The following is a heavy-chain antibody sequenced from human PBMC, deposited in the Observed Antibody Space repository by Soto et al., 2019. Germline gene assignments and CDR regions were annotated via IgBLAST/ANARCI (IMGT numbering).Heavy chain of an antibody. D-gene: IGHD2-2*01. CDR3: ATLLERYRSSNSCSIRDYYYYYGMDV. CDR2: ITSSYNYI. CDR1: GYTFSSYT. V-gene: IGHV3-21*01. J-gene: IGHJ6*02. Sequence: LSSAASGYTFSSYTLHSVRQAPGNVLDRVSSITSSYNYIYYVDSVQVRFTISRENAKNSLYLQMNSLRDEDTAVYYCATLLERYRSSNSCSIRDYYYYYGMDVWGQGITVTVYS.